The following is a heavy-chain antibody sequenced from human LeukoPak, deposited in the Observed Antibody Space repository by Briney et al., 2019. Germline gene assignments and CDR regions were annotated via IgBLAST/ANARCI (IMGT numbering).Heavy chain of an antibody. CDR1: GFTFSDYY. Sequence: GGSLRLSCAASGFTFSDYYMSWIRQAPGKGLEWVSYISSSGSTIYYADSVKGRFTISRDNSKNTLYLQMNSLRAEDTAVYYCAKDILMVYASDYWGQGTLVTVSS. CDR2: ISSSGSTI. J-gene: IGHJ4*02. V-gene: IGHV3-11*01. D-gene: IGHD2-8*01. CDR3: AKDILMVYASDY.